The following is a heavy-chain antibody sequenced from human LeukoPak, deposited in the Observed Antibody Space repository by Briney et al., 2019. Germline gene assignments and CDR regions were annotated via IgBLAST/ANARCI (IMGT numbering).Heavy chain of an antibody. CDR3: ATAPVVGATSLYYFDY. CDR1: GYTLTELS. D-gene: IGHD1-26*01. J-gene: IGHJ4*02. CDR2: FDPEDGET. V-gene: IGHV1-24*01. Sequence: ASVKVSCKVSGYTLTELSMHWVRQAPGKGLEWMGGFDPEDGETIYAQKFQGRVTMTEDTSTDKAYMELSSLRSEDTAVYYCATAPVVGATSLYYFDYWGQGTLVTVSS.